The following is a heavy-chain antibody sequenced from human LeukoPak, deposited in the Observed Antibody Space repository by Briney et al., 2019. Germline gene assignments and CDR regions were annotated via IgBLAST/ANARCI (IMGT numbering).Heavy chain of an antibody. CDR2: IYYSGST. V-gene: IGHV4-59*08. J-gene: IGHJ3*02. D-gene: IGHD3-22*01. Sequence: SETLSLTYTVSGGSISSYYWSWIRQPPGKGLEWIGYIYYSGSTNYNPSLKSRVTISVDTSKNQFSLKLSSVTAADTAVYYCARHEGYYYDSSGYYYGSAFDIWGQGTMVTVSS. CDR1: GGSISSYY. CDR3: ARHEGYYYDSSGYYYGSAFDI.